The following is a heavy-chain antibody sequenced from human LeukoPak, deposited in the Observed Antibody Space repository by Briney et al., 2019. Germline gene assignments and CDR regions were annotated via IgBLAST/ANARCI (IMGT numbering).Heavy chain of an antibody. J-gene: IGHJ6*02. Sequence: SETLSLTCAVYGGSFSGYYWSWIRQPPGKGLEWIGEINHSGSTNYNPSLKSRVTISVDTSKNQFSLKLSSVTAADTAVYYCARLGQQLVYGMDVWGQGTTVTVSS. V-gene: IGHV4-34*01. D-gene: IGHD6-13*01. CDR3: ARLGQQLVYGMDV. CDR2: INHSGST. CDR1: GGSFSGYY.